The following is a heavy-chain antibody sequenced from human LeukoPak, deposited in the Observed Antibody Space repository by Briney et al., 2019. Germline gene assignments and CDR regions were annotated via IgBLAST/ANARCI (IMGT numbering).Heavy chain of an antibody. V-gene: IGHV3-23*01. Sequence: PGGSLRHSCAASGFAFSNYAMNWVRQAPGKGLEWVSSISGSGGDTSYADSVKGRFTISRDNSKNTLYLQMNSLRAEDTAVYYCAKQFVDIWGQGTLVIVSS. J-gene: IGHJ5*02. CDR2: ISGSGGDT. CDR1: GFAFSNYA. CDR3: AKQFVDI. D-gene: IGHD5-24*01.